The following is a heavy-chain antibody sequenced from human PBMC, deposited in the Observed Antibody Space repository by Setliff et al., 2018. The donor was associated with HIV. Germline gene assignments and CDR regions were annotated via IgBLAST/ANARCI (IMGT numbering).Heavy chain of an antibody. J-gene: IGHJ4*02. CDR3: AIVTELDYYGGSGPTHLLFDS. D-gene: IGHD3-22*01. CDR1: GYPFTDYF. V-gene: IGHV1-69-2*01. CDR2: VDPEDGET. Sequence: ASVKVSCKTSGYPFTDYFIHWIQQAPGKGLEWMGRVDPEDGETILAERFQGRVTMTADTSTDTAFMELSSLRSEDTAVYFCAIVTELDYYGGSGPTHLLFDSWGQGTLVTVSS.